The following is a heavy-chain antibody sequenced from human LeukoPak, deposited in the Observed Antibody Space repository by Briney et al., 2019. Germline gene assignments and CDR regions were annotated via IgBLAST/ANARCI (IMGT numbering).Heavy chain of an antibody. CDR2: VRGSGSDT. V-gene: IGHV3-23*01. Sequence: GGSLRLSCAASGFTFSTYAMRWGRQARGRGVEWGSAVRGSGSDTYYADSVKGRFTISRENPKNTLYLQMKSQRGEDRAIYYCAKTSRGNSPYDSPFDYWGQGALVTVSS. D-gene: IGHD5-12*01. CDR3: AKTSRGNSPYDSPFDY. J-gene: IGHJ4*02. CDR1: GFTFSTYA.